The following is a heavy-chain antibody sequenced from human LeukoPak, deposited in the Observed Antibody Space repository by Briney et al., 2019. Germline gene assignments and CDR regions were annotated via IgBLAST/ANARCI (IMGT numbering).Heavy chain of an antibody. Sequence: PGGSLRLSCAASEFTFSTYWMTWVRQAPGKGLEWVANINQDGSETYYVDSVKGRFTISRDNAKNSLYLQMNSLRAEDTAVYYCARDPEAHYYYYMDVSGKGTTVTVSS. CDR3: ARDPEAHYYYYMDV. J-gene: IGHJ6*03. CDR1: EFTFSTYW. V-gene: IGHV3-7*01. CDR2: INQDGSET.